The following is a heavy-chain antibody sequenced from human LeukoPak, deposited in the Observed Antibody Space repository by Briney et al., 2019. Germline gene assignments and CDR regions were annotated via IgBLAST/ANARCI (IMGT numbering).Heavy chain of an antibody. CDR2: IHYSGST. D-gene: IGHD2-15*01. CDR3: ARVGVAAKSSRYFDH. J-gene: IGHJ4*02. CDR1: GGSISSGDYY. Sequence: SETLSLTCTVSGGSISSGDYYWSWIRQHPGKGLEWIGYIHYSGSTYYNPSLKSRVTISVDTSKKQFSLKLSSVTAADTAVYYCARVGVAAKSSRYFDHWGQGTLVTVSS. V-gene: IGHV4-31*03.